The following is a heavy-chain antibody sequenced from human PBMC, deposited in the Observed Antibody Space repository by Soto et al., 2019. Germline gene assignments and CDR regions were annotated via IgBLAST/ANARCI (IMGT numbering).Heavy chain of an antibody. J-gene: IGHJ4*02. CDR2: IYYSGST. CDR1: GGSISSGGYY. V-gene: IGHV4-31*03. D-gene: IGHD1-26*01. CDR3: ARGVGVGATHPFDY. Sequence: QVQLQESGPGLVKPSQTLSLTCTVSGGSISSGGYYWRWIRQHPGKGLEWIGYIYYSGSTYYNPSLKSRVTISVDTSKNQFSLKLSSVTAADTAVYYCARGVGVGATHPFDYWGQGTLVTVSS.